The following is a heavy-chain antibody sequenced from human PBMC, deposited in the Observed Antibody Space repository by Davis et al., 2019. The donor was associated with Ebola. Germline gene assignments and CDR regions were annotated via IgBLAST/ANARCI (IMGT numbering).Heavy chain of an antibody. J-gene: IGHJ6*02. CDR3: ALGRQYSSSSWYYYGMDV. CDR2: ISSSSSYI. D-gene: IGHD6-6*01. Sequence: GESLKISCAASGFTFSSYSMNWVRQAPGKGLEWVSSISSSSSYIYYADSVKGRFTFSRDNSKNTLYLQMNSLRAEDTAVYYCALGRQYSSSSWYYYGMDVWGQGTTVTVSS. CDR1: GFTFSSYS. V-gene: IGHV3-21*04.